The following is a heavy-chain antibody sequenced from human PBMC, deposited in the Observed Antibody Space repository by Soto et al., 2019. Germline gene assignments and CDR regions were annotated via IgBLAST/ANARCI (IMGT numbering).Heavy chain of an antibody. CDR3: ARGLGVVAATSYYYYGMDV. D-gene: IGHD2-15*01. CDR1: GGTFSSYA. Sequence: QVQLVQSGAEVQKPGSSVKVSCKASGGTFSSYAISWVRQAPGQGLEWMGGIIPIFGTANYAQKFQGRVTITADESTSTAYMELSSLRSEDTAVYYCARGLGVVAATSYYYYGMDVWGQGTTVTVSS. CDR2: IIPIFGTA. V-gene: IGHV1-69*01. J-gene: IGHJ6*02.